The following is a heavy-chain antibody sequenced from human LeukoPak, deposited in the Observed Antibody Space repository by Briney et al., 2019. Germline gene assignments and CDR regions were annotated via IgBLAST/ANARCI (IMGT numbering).Heavy chain of an antibody. CDR3: AKRAPMVRGRTDYQYGMDV. J-gene: IGHJ6*02. Sequence: GGSLRLSCAASGFIFSSYGMSWVRQAPGKGLEWVSAISGSGGDTYYADSVKGRFTISRDNSKNTLYMQMNSLGAEDTAVYYCAKRAPMVRGRTDYQYGMDVWGQGTTVTVSS. CDR2: ISGSGGDT. V-gene: IGHV3-23*01. CDR1: GFIFSSYG. D-gene: IGHD3-10*01.